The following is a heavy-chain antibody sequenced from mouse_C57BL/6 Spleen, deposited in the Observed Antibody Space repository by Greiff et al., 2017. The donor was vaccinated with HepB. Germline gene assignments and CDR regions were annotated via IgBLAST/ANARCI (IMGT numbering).Heavy chain of an antibody. Sequence: VKLQQPGAELVKPGASVKVSCKASGYTFTSYWMHWVKQRPGQGLEWIGRIHPSDSDTNYNQKFKGKATLTVDKSSSTAYMQLSSLTSEDSAVYYCAIHYYGSSWFAYWGQGTLVTVSA. V-gene: IGHV1-74*01. D-gene: IGHD1-1*01. CDR1: GYTFTSYW. J-gene: IGHJ3*01. CDR3: AIHYYGSSWFAY. CDR2: IHPSDSDT.